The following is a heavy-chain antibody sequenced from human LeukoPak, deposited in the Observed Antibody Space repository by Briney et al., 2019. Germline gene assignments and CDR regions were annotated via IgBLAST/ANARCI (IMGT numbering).Heavy chain of an antibody. CDR3: ARNTVDYYFDY. CDR2: IYYSGST. V-gene: IGHV4-39*01. CDR1: GGSISSSSYY. D-gene: IGHD4-23*01. J-gene: IGHJ4*02. Sequence: SETLSLTCTVSGGSISSSSYYWGWIRQPPGKGLEWIGSIYYSGSTYYNPSLKSRVTISVDTSKNQFSLKLSSVTAADTAVYYCARNTVDYYFDYWGRGTLVTVSS.